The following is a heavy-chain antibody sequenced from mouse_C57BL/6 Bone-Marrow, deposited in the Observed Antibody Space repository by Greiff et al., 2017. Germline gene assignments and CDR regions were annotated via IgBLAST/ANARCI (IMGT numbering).Heavy chain of an antibody. CDR3: ARRRAWFAY. CDR2: ISSGGSYT. CDR1: GFTFSSYG. J-gene: IGHJ3*01. V-gene: IGHV5-6*02. Sequence: DVKLVESGGDLVKPGGSLKLSCAASGFTFSSYGMSWVRQTPDKRLEWVATISSGGSYTYYPDSVKGRFTISRDNAKNTLYLQMSSLKSEDTAMYYCARRRAWFAYWGQGTLVTVSA.